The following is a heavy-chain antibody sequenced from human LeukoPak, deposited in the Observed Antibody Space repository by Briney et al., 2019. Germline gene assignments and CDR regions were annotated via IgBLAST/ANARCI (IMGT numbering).Heavy chain of an antibody. J-gene: IGHJ4*02. CDR3: TKFDY. CDR2: VTGSDGST. Sequence: PGGSLRLSCAASGSIFNTNAMTWVRQAPGKGLEWVSTVTGSDGSTFYANSVKGRFTISRDNSKNTVLLHMTSLRAEDTAVYYCTKFDYWGQGVLVTVSS. CDR1: GSIFNTNA. V-gene: IGHV3-23*01.